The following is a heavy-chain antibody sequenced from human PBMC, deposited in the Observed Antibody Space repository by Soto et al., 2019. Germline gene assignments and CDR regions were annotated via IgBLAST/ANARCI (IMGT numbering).Heavy chain of an antibody. Sequence: ASVKVSCKASGYTFTSYDMHWVRQAPGQGLEWIGWINPNSGGTNNAQKFQGRVTMTRDTSTSTVYMELSALISDDTAVYFCARSLLDEYSSSWRSAYYGMDVWGQGTTVTVSS. D-gene: IGHD2-2*01. CDR2: INPNSGGT. J-gene: IGHJ6*02. CDR1: GYTFTSYD. CDR3: ARSLLDEYSSSWRSAYYGMDV. V-gene: IGHV1-2*02.